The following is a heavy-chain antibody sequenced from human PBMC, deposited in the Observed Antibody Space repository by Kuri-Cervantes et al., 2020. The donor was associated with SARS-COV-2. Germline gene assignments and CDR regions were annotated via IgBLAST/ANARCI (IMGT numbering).Heavy chain of an antibody. Sequence: GESLKISCAASGFTFSSYAVHWVRQAPGKGLEWVAVISYDGSNKYYADSVKGRFTISRDNSKNKLYLQMNSQRAEDTAVYYCAKEMGATKYFQHWGQGTLVTVSS. CDR2: ISYDGSNK. J-gene: IGHJ1*01. V-gene: IGHV3-30-3*01. CDR1: GFTFSSYA. D-gene: IGHD1-26*01. CDR3: AKEMGATKYFQH.